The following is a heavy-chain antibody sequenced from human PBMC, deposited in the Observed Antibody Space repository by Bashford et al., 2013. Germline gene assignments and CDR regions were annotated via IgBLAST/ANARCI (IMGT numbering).Heavy chain of an antibody. CDR2: IYPDDSDT. CDR3: ARHRGSGWHDAFDI. V-gene: IGHV5-51*01. CDR1: GYNFSTYW. D-gene: IGHD6-19*01. J-gene: IGHJ3*02. Sequence: GESLKISCKASGYNFSTYWIGWVRQMPGKGLEWMGIIYPDDSDTRYSPSFQGQVTISADKSIITAYLQWGSLKASDTAIYYCARHRGSGWHDAFDIWAKGQWSPSPQ.